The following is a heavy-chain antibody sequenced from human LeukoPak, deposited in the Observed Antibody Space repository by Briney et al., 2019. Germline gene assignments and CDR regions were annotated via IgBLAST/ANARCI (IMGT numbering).Heavy chain of an antibody. CDR3: AVMYSSSWYWFDP. J-gene: IGHJ5*02. Sequence: PSETLSLTCTVSGGSISSDYWNWIRQPPGKGLEWIGYIYYSGSTNYNPSLKSRVTISVDTSKTQYSLKLSSVTAADTAVYYCAVMYSSSWYWFDPWGQGTLVTVSS. D-gene: IGHD6-13*01. CDR2: IYYSGST. CDR1: GGSISSDY. V-gene: IGHV4-59*08.